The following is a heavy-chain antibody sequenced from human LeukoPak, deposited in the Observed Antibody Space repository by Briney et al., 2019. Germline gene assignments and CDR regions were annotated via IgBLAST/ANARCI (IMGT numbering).Heavy chain of an antibody. CDR3: AHPTEYSSSWYGNWFDP. J-gene: IGHJ5*02. CDR2: ISSSGSTI. CDR1: GFTFSDYY. D-gene: IGHD6-13*01. V-gene: IGHV3-11*01. Sequence: GGSLRLSCAASGFTFSDYYMSWIRQAPGKGLEWVSYISSSGSTIYYADSVKGRFTISRDNAKNSLYLQMNSLRAEDTAVYYCAHPTEYSSSWYGNWFDPWGQGTLVTVSS.